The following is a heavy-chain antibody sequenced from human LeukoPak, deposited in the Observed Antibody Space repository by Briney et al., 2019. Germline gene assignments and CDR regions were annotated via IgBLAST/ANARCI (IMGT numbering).Heavy chain of an antibody. V-gene: IGHV1-69*04. CDR1: GGTFSSYA. CDR2: IIPILGIA. J-gene: IGHJ5*02. Sequence: SVKVSCKASGGTFSSYAISWVRQAPGQGLEWMGRIIPILGIANYAQKVQGRVTITADKSTSTAYMELSSLRSEDTAVYYCARGVDGGNSDWFDPWGQGTLVTVSS. CDR3: ARGVDGGNSDWFDP. D-gene: IGHD4-23*01.